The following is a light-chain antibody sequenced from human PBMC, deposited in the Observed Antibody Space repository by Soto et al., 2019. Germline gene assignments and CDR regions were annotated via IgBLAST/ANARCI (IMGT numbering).Light chain of an antibody. Sequence: QSALTQPASVSGSPGQSITISCTGTSSDVGGYNYVSWYQQHPGKAPKLMIYEVSNRPSGVSNRFSGSKSGNTASLTISRLQAEDEADYYCSSYTSSSTVFGGGTKLTVL. CDR1: SSDVGGYNY. V-gene: IGLV2-14*01. J-gene: IGLJ3*02. CDR2: EVS. CDR3: SSYTSSSTV.